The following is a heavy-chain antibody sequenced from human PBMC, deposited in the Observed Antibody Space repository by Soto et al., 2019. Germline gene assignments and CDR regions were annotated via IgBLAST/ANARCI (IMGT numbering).Heavy chain of an antibody. V-gene: IGHV4-31*03. J-gene: IGHJ6*02. Sequence: QVQLQESGPGLVKPSQTLSLTCTVSGGSISSGGYYWSWIRQHPGKGLEWIGYIYYSGNTYYNPSLKSRVTISVDTSKNQFSLKLSSVTAADTAVYYCAREAAAGYYYYSGMDVWGQGTTVTVSS. CDR2: IYYSGNT. D-gene: IGHD6-13*01. CDR3: AREAAAGYYYYSGMDV. CDR1: GGSISSGGYY.